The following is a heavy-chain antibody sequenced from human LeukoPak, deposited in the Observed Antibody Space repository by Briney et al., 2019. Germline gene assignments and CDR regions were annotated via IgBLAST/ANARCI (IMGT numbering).Heavy chain of an antibody. D-gene: IGHD6-25*01. Sequence: PGGSLRLSCAASGFTVSSNYMSWVRQAPGKGLEWVSVIYTGDATNYADSVKGRFTISRDSSKNTLYLQMNSLRAEDTAVYYCARDRLFDYWGQGTLVIVSS. J-gene: IGHJ4*02. CDR3: ARDRLFDY. CDR2: IYTGDAT. CDR1: GFTVSSNY. V-gene: IGHV3-66*01.